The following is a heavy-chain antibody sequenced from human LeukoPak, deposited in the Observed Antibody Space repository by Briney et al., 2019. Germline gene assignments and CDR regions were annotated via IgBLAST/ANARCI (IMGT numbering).Heavy chain of an antibody. CDR1: GFPFSRYW. J-gene: IGHJ5*02. CDR3: ARGWELDP. Sequence: PGGSLRLSCAASGFPFSRYWLSWVRQAPGKGLEWVANIKQDESEKYYVDSVKGRFTISRDNAKNSLYLQMNSLRVEDTAVYYCARGWELDPWGQGTLVTVSS. D-gene: IGHD1-26*01. CDR2: IKQDESEK. V-gene: IGHV3-7*05.